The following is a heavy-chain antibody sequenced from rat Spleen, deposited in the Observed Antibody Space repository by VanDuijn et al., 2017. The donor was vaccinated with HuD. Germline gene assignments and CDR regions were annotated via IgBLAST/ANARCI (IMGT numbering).Heavy chain of an antibody. Sequence: EVQLVESGGGLVQPGRSMKLSCAASGFTFSSFPMAWVRQAPTKGLEWVATISTSGGSTYYRDSVKGRFTISRDNAKSTLYMQMNSLRSEDTATYYCTRGWLSPYNWFAYWGQGVMVTVSS. CDR2: ISTSGGST. D-gene: IGHD1-12*03. V-gene: IGHV5-46*01. CDR3: TRGWLSPYNWFAY. CDR1: GFTFSSFP. J-gene: IGHJ2*01.